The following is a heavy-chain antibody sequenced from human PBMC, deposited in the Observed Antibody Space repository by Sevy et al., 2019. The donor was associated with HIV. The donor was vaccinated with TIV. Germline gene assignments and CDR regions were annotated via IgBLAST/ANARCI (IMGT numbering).Heavy chain of an antibody. Sequence: GGSLRLSCAASGFTFNNAWMSWVRQAPGKGLEWVGRIKSKTDGGTTDYSATVKGRFTISRDDSKYTLYLQMNSLKTEDTAVYYCTTDGIGGYGGNVDSDYRGQGTLVTVSS. CDR3: TTDGIGGYGGNVDSDY. D-gene: IGHD4-17*01. J-gene: IGHJ4*02. CDR2: IKSKTDGGTT. CDR1: GFTFNNAW. V-gene: IGHV3-15*01.